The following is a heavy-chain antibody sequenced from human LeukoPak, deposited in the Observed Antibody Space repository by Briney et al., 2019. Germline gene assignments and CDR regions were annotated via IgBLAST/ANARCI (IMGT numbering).Heavy chain of an antibody. CDR2: ISSSSSTI. V-gene: IGHV3-48*01. CDR3: ARDSMGGTLWAFDI. Sequence: GGSLRLSCAASGFTFSPYSMNWVRRAPGKGLEWVSCISSSSSTIYYADSVKGRFTISRDNAKNSLYLQMNSLRAEDTAVYYCARDSMGGTLWAFDIWGQGTMVTVSS. CDR1: GFTFSPYS. D-gene: IGHD1-26*01. J-gene: IGHJ3*02.